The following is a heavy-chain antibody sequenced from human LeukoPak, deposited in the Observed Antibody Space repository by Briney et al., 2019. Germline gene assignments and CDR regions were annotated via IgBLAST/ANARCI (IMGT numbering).Heavy chain of an antibody. CDR1: GYTFTNHD. CDR3: ARGLYSSSQA. J-gene: IGHJ4*02. CDR2: MNPNSSAT. Sequence: ASVKVSCKTSGYTFTNHDINWVRQATGQGLEYMGWMNPNSSATGFAQKFQGRVTMTRNTSISTAYMELSSLRSEDTAVYYCARGLYSSSQAWGQGTLVTVSS. V-gene: IGHV1-8*01. D-gene: IGHD6-13*01.